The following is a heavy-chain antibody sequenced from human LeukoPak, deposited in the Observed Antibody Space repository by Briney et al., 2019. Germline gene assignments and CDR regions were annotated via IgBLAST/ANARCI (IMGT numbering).Heavy chain of an antibody. CDR3: ARRGRGCSSTSCYYYFDY. Sequence: SETLSLTCTVSGGSISSSSYYWGWIRQPPGKGLEWIGSIYYSGSTYYNPSLKSRVTISVDTSKSQFSLKLSSVTAADTAVYYCARRGRGCSSTSCYYYFDYWGQGTLVTVSS. J-gene: IGHJ4*02. D-gene: IGHD2-2*01. CDR2: IYYSGST. V-gene: IGHV4-39*01. CDR1: GGSISSSSYY.